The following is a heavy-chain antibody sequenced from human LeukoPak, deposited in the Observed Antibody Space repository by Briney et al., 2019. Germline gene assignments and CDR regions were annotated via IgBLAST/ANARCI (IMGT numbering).Heavy chain of an antibody. CDR3: ASTWDPATYYMDV. V-gene: IGHV1-2*04. CDR1: GYTSTTNH. D-gene: IGHD1-26*01. J-gene: IGHJ6*03. Sequence: ASVKVSCKASGYTSTTNHINWVRQAPGQGLECMGWINPNSGGTNYAQKFQGWVTMTRDTSISTAYMELSRLRSEDTAVYYCASTWDPATYYMDVWGKGTTVTVSS. CDR2: INPNSGGT.